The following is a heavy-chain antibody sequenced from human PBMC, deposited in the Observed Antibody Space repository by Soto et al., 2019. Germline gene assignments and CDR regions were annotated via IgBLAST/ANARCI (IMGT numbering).Heavy chain of an antibody. CDR2: ISSGSITI. J-gene: IGHJ6*03. V-gene: IGHV3-48*01. D-gene: IGHD2-2*01. Sequence: GGSLRLSCAASGFTFTSYSMNWVRQAPGKGLEWVSYISSGSITIYYADSVKGRFTISRDSAKNALYLQMTNLRAEDTAVYYFARESEYQLLRPSYYYYYMDVWGKGTTVTVSS. CDR1: GFTFTSYS. CDR3: ARESEYQLLRPSYYYYYMDV.